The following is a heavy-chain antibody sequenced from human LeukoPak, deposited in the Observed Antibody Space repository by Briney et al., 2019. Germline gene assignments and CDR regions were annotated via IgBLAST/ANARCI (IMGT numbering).Heavy chain of an antibody. CDR3: ARTGGGRRFKNWFDP. CDR1: GYTFTSYG. CDR2: ISAYNGNT. J-gene: IGHJ5*02. D-gene: IGHD2-15*01. Sequence: ASVKVSCKASGYTFTSYGISWVRQAPGQGLEWMGWISAYNGNTNYAQKLQGRVTMTTDTSTSTAYMELRSLGSDDAAVYYCARTGGGRRFKNWFDPWGQGTLVTVSS. V-gene: IGHV1-18*01.